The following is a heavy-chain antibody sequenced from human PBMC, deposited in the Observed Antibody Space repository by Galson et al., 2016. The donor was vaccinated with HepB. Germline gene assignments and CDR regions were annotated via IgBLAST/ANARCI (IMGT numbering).Heavy chain of an antibody. CDR1: GFTFSGYG. CDR3: ARDHITSCGWSLPCDF. V-gene: IGHV3-21*01. Sequence: SLRLSCAASGFTFSGYGMNWVRQAPGKGLEWVSAISSSSSFIYYVESVRGRFTISRDNAKNSVYLKMDSLRAEDTAVYYCARDHITSCGWSLPCDFWGQGTLVTVSS. J-gene: IGHJ4*02. D-gene: IGHD6-19*01. CDR2: ISSSSSFI.